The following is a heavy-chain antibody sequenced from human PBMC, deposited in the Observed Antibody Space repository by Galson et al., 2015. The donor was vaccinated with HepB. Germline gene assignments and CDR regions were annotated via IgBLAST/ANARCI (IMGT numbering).Heavy chain of an antibody. V-gene: IGHV5-51*01. CDR2: IYPGDSDT. D-gene: IGHD3-22*01. J-gene: IGHJ4*02. CDR3: ARHSNYDGSGYAVY. CDR1: GFRFTNYR. Sequence: QSGAEVTKPGESLKISCQGSGFRFTNYRIGWVRQMPGKGLEWMGIIYPGDSDTTYSPSFQGQVTISADKSISTAYLQWSSLKASDTAMYYCARHSNYDGSGYAVYWGQGTLVTVSS.